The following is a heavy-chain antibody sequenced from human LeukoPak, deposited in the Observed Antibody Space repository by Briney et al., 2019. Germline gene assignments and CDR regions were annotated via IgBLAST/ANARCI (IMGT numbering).Heavy chain of an antibody. CDR1: GGSFSGYY. Sequence: PSETLSLTCAVYGGSFSGYYWSWIRQPPGKGLEWIGEINHSGSTNYNPSLKSRVTISVDTSKNQFSLKLSSVTAADTAVYYCASCGMVRGVTYQDYWGQGTLVTVSS. CDR2: INHSGST. D-gene: IGHD3-10*01. V-gene: IGHV4-34*01. CDR3: ASCGMVRGVTYQDY. J-gene: IGHJ4*02.